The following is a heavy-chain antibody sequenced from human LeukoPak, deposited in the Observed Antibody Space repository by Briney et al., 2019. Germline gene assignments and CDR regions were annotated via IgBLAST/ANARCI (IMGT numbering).Heavy chain of an antibody. Sequence: PGGSLRLSCAASGFTFTSYAMSWVRQAPGKGLEWVSAISGSGGSTYYADSVKGRFTSSKDNSKNSLYLQMNSLRAEDTAVYYCAKQGPESSSWLAFDIWGQGTMVTVSS. CDR2: ISGSGGST. V-gene: IGHV3-23*01. D-gene: IGHD6-13*01. CDR1: GFTFTSYA. CDR3: AKQGPESSSWLAFDI. J-gene: IGHJ3*02.